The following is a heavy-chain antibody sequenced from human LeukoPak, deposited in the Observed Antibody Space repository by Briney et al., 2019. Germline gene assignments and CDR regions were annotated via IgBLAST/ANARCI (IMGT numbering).Heavy chain of an antibody. Sequence: SETLSLTCTVSGGSISSHYWSWIRQPPGKGLEWIGYIYYSGSATYNPSLKSRVTISLNTSKNQFSLKLSSVTAADTALYYCAGRSRSAWYYDYWAREPWSSSPQ. CDR3: AGRSRSAWYYDY. D-gene: IGHD6-19*01. CDR1: GGSISSHY. J-gene: IGHJ4*02. V-gene: IGHV4-59*11. CDR2: IYYSGSA.